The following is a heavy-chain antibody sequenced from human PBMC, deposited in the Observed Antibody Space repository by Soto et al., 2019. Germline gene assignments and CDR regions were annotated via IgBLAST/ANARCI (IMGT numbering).Heavy chain of an antibody. CDR1: GFTFSRYG. J-gene: IGHJ3*02. Sequence: GGSLRLSCTASGFTFSRYGMHWVRQAPGKGLEWVAVIWHDGNKKYHADSVKGRFTISRDNSKNTLHLQMNSLRAEDTALYYCAREGADFQMGDAFGIWGQGRRVTV. CDR2: IWHDGNKK. D-gene: IGHD2-8*01. CDR3: AREGADFQMGDAFGI. V-gene: IGHV3-33*01.